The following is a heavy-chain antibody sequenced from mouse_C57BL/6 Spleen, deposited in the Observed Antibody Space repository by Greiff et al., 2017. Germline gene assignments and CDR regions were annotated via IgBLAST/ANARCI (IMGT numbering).Heavy chain of an antibody. CDR3: ARGPITTVKGYYAMDY. CDR1: GYTFNSYW. CDR2: IDPSDSYT. V-gene: IGHV1-69*01. Sequence: QVQLQQPGAELVMPGASVKLSCKASGYTFNSYWMHWVKQRPGQGLEWIGEIDPSDSYTNYNQKFKGKSTLTVDKSSSTAYMQLRSLTSEDSAVYYCARGPITTVKGYYAMDYWGQGTSVTVSS. J-gene: IGHJ4*01. D-gene: IGHD1-1*01.